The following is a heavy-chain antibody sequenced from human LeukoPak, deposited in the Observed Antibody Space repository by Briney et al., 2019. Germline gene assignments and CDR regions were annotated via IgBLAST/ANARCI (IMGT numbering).Heavy chain of an antibody. V-gene: IGHV4-59*08. CDR2: IYYSGST. J-gene: IGHJ4*02. CDR1: GGSMSPYH. Sequence: SETLSLTCTVSGGSMSPYHWGWIRQPPGKGLEWTGYIYYSGSTNYNPSLNSRVTISVDTSKNQFSLRLSSVTAADTAIYYCARAVSGCFDYWGQGTLVTVSS. D-gene: IGHD6-19*01. CDR3: ARAVSGCFDY.